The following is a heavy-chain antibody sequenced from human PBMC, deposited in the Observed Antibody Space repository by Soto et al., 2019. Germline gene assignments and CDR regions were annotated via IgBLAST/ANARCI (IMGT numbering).Heavy chain of an antibody. V-gene: IGHV4-59*01. Sequence: PSETLSLTCTVSGGSISSYYWSWIRQPPGKGLEWIGYIYYSGSTNYNPSLKSRVTISVDTSKNQFSLKLSSVTAADTAVYYCAREGYSSSWYGAPDGMDVWGQGTTVTVSS. CDR2: IYYSGST. J-gene: IGHJ6*02. CDR3: AREGYSSSWYGAPDGMDV. CDR1: GGSISSYY. D-gene: IGHD6-13*01.